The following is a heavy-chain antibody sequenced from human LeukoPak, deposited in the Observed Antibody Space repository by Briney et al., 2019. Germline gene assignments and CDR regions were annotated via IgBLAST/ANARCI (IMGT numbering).Heavy chain of an antibody. D-gene: IGHD2-15*01. CDR2: IYYSGST. J-gene: IGHJ3*02. Sequence: SETLSLTCTVSGGSISSSSYYWGWIRQPPGTGLEWIGSIYYSGSTYYNPSLKSRVTISVDTSKNQFSLKLSSVTAADTAVYYCARERGGCSGGSCYPKTDAFDIWGQGTMVTVSS. CDR1: GGSISSSSYY. CDR3: ARERGGCSGGSCYPKTDAFDI. V-gene: IGHV4-39*02.